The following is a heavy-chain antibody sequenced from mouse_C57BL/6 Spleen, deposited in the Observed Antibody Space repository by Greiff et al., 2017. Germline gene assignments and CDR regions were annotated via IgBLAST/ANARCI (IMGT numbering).Heavy chain of an antibody. V-gene: IGHV1-18*01. J-gene: IGHJ4*01. Sequence: VQLQQSGPELVKPGASVKLPCKASGYTFTDYNMDWVKQSHGQSLEWIGDINPNNGGTIYTQKFKGKATLTVDKSSSTAYMELRSLTSEDTAVYYCAKRGYSHYYAMDYWGQGTSVTVSS. CDR3: AKRGYSHYYAMDY. D-gene: IGHD2-12*01. CDR2: INPNNGGT. CDR1: GYTFTDYN.